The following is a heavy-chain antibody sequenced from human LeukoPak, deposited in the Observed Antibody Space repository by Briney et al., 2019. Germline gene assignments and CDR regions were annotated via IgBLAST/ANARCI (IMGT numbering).Heavy chain of an antibody. V-gene: IGHV4-39*01. CDR3: ARGYSSSWYHLS. CDR1: GGSISSSSYY. D-gene: IGHD6-13*01. J-gene: IGHJ5*02. CDR2: IYYSGST. Sequence: PSETLSLTCTVSGGSISSSSYYWGWIRQPPGKGLEWIGSIYYSGSTYYNPSLKSRVTISVDTSKNQFSLKLSSVTAADTAVYYCARGYSSSWYHLSWGQGTLVTVSS.